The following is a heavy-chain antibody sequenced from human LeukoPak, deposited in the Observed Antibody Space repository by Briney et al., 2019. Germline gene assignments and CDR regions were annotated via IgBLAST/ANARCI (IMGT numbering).Heavy chain of an antibody. J-gene: IGHJ6*02. CDR1: GFTFSSYA. Sequence: GGSLRLSCAASGFTFSSYAMSWVRQAPGKGLEWVSGISGSGGSTYYADSVKGRFTISRDNSKNTLYLQMNSLRAEDTAVYYCAKGGCSSTSCYGTYYYYGMDVWGRGTTVTVS. CDR2: ISGSGGST. CDR3: AKGGCSSTSCYGTYYYYGMDV. D-gene: IGHD2-2*01. V-gene: IGHV3-23*01.